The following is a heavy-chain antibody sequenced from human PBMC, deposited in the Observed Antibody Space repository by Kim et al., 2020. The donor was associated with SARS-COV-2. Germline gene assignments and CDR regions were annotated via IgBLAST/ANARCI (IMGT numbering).Heavy chain of an antibody. D-gene: IGHD3-22*01. V-gene: IGHV1-46*01. CDR1: GYTFTSYY. CDR2: INPSGGST. J-gene: IGHJ4*02. Sequence: ASVKVSCKASGYTFTSYYMHWVRQAPGQGLEWMGIINPSGGSTTYAQKFQGRVTMTRDTSTSTVYMELSSLRSEDTAVYYCARQWGTHYYDSSGYLYFDYWGQGTLVTVSS. CDR3: ARQWGTHYYDSSGYLYFDY.